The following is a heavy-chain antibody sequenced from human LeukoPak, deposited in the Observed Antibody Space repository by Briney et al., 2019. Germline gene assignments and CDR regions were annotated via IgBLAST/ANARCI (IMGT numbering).Heavy chain of an antibody. Sequence: PSQTLSLTCTVSGGSISSGGHYWSWIRQHPGKGLEWIGYIFYSGSTYYNPSLKSRVTISVDTSKNQFSLKLSSVTAADTAVYYCARCKSSNYPYYFDYWGQGTLVTVSS. V-gene: IGHV4-31*03. J-gene: IGHJ4*02. CDR1: GGSISSGGHY. CDR2: IFYSGST. D-gene: IGHD4-11*01. CDR3: ARCKSSNYPYYFDY.